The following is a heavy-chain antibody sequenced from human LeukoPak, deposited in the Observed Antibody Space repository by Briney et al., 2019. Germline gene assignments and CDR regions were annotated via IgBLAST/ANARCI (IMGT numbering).Heavy chain of an antibody. CDR2: IYYSGST. V-gene: IGHV4-59*08. CDR1: GGSISSYY. CDR3: ARLTRDYYDSSGLLRDAFDI. J-gene: IGHJ3*02. D-gene: IGHD3-22*01. Sequence: SETLSLTCTVSGGSISSYYWSWIRQPPGKGLEWIGYIYYSGSTNYNPSLKSRVTISVDTSKNQFSLKLSSVTAADTAVYYCARLTRDYYDSSGLLRDAFDIWGQGTMVTVSS.